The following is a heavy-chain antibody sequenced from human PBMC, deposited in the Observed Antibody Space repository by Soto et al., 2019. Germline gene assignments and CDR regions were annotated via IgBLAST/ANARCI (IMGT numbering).Heavy chain of an antibody. D-gene: IGHD2-15*01. CDR1: GYKFTTYF. Sequence: ASVKVSCKASGYKFTTYFIHWVRQAPGQGPEWMGMIHPSGDTGYAQKFRGRVTMTIDTSTTTAYMELRNLTSEDTAVSFSVRGYCTTSPCSGDFHFWGQGTLVTVS. J-gene: IGHJ1*01. CDR3: VRGYCTTSPCSGDFHF. CDR2: IHPSGDT. V-gene: IGHV1-46*01.